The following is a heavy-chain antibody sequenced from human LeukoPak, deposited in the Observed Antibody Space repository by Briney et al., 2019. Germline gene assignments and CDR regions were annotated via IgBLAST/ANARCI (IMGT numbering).Heavy chain of an antibody. V-gene: IGHV3-9*01. CDR3: AKDREWLSNWLDP. CDR2: ISWNSGSI. Sequence: PGGSLRLSCAASGFTFDDYAMHWVRQAPGKGLEWVSGISWNSGSIGYADSVKGRFTISRDNAKNSLYLQMNSLRAEDTALYYCAKDREWLSNWLDPWGQGTLVTVSS. J-gene: IGHJ5*02. CDR1: GFTFDDYA. D-gene: IGHD3-3*01.